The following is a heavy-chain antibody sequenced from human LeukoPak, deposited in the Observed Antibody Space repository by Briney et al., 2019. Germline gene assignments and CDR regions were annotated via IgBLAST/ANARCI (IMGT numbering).Heavy chain of an antibody. CDR3: ARIGKEDYYYYYGMDV. CDR1: GGSISSSSYY. Sequence: YPSETLSLTCTVSGGSISSSSYYWGWIRQPPGKGLEWIGSTYYSGSTYYNPSLKSRVTISVDTSKNQFSLKLSSVTAADTAVYYCARIGKEDYYYYYGMDVWGQGTTVTVSS. V-gene: IGHV4-39*01. J-gene: IGHJ6*02. CDR2: TYYSGST.